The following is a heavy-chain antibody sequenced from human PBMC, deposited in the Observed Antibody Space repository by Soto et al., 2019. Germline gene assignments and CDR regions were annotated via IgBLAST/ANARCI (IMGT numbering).Heavy chain of an antibody. CDR2: ISGSGGST. D-gene: IGHD6-19*01. CDR3: ARVTGYSSGWFDY. J-gene: IGHJ4*02. Sequence: EVHLLESGGGLVQPGWSLRLSCAASGFTFTSYGISLVRPAPGKGLEWVSAISGSGGSTYYADSVKGRFTISRDNSKNTLYLQMNSLRAEDTAVYYCARVTGYSSGWFDYWGQGTLVTVSS. CDR1: GFTFTSYG. V-gene: IGHV3-23*01.